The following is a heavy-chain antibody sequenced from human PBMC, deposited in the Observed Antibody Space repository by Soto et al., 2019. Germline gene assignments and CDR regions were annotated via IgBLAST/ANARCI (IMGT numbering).Heavy chain of an antibody. CDR3: AHSEDYDYVWGSYRPQFDY. J-gene: IGHJ4*02. CDR1: GFSLITSGVV. D-gene: IGHD3-16*02. V-gene: IGHV2-5*02. Sequence: SGPTLVDPTQTLTVTCTFSGFSLITSGVVVGWIRQPPGKSLEWLALIYWDDDKRYSPSLKSRLTITKDTSKNQVVLTMTNMDPVDTATYYCAHSEDYDYVWGSYRPQFDYWGQGTPVTVSS. CDR2: IYWDDDK.